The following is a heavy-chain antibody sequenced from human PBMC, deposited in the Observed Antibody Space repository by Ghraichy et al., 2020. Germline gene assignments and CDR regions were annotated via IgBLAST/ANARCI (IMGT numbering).Heavy chain of an antibody. V-gene: IGHV3-48*01. CDR3: ARDIKSSSWSYYYYAMDV. Sequence: GGSLRLSCVGSGFTFSTYSMNWVRQSPGKGLEWVSYITSSSRTKSYADSVKGRFTISRDNSKNTLYLQLNSLRGEDTAVYYCARDIKSSSWSYYYYAMDVWGQGTTVTVSS. D-gene: IGHD2-2*01. CDR1: GFTFSTYS. CDR2: ITSSSRTK. J-gene: IGHJ6*02.